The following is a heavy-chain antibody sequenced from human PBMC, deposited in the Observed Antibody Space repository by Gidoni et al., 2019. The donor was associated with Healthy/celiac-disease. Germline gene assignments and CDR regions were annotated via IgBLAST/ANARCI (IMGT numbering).Heavy chain of an antibody. CDR3: ARDRVYSSSWAYYYYMDV. CDR1: GFTFSSSW. CDR2: IKQDGSEK. D-gene: IGHD6-6*01. Sequence: EVQLVESGGGLVQPGGPLRLSCAPSGFTFSSSWWSWVRQAPGKGLEWVANIKQDGSEKYYVDSVKGRFTISRDNAKNSLYLQMNSLRAEDTAVYYCARDRVYSSSWAYYYYMDVWGKGTTVTVSS. V-gene: IGHV3-7*01. J-gene: IGHJ6*03.